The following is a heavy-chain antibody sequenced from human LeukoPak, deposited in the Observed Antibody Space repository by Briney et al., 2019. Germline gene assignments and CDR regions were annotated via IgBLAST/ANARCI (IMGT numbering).Heavy chain of an antibody. CDR1: GFTFSTYA. Sequence: GGSLRLSCAASGFTFSTYAMSWVRQAAGKGLEWVSLISGSGGGTYYADSVKGRFTISRDNSKNTLYLQLNSLRVEDTAVYYCARDGYNDYGGRYFDYWGQGTLVTVSS. D-gene: IGHD4-23*01. J-gene: IGHJ4*02. CDR2: ISGSGGGT. CDR3: ARDGYNDYGGRYFDY. V-gene: IGHV3-23*01.